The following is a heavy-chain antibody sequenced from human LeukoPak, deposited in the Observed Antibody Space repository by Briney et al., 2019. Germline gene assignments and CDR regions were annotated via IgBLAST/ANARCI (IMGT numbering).Heavy chain of an antibody. D-gene: IGHD6-19*01. CDR2: IIPILGIA. J-gene: IGHJ4*02. Sequence: SVKVSCKASGGTFSSYAISWVRQAPGQGLEWMGRIIPILGIANYAQNFQGRVTITADGSTSTTYMELSRLRSEDTALYYCAREQTRGWPYWGQGTLVTVSA. V-gene: IGHV1-69*04. CDR1: GGTFSSYA. CDR3: AREQTRGWPY.